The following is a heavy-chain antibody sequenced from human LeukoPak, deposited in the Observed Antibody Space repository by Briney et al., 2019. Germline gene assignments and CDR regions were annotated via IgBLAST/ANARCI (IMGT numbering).Heavy chain of an antibody. CDR2: ISSSGSTI. D-gene: IGHD6-13*01. CDR3: AREDSSSLDY. J-gene: IGHJ4*02. V-gene: IGHV3-48*03. CDR1: GFTFSSYE. Sequence: GGSLRLSCAASGFTFSSYEMNWVRQAPGKGLEWVSYISSSGSTIYYADSVKGRFTISRDNAKNSLYLQMNSLRAEDTAVYYCAREDSSSLDYWGQGTLVTVSS.